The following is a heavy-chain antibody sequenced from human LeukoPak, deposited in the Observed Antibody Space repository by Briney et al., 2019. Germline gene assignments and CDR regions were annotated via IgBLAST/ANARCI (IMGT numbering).Heavy chain of an antibody. D-gene: IGHD2-2*01. V-gene: IGHV1-69*04. CDR1: GGTFSSYA. Sequence: ASVKVSCKASGGTFSSYAISWVRQAPGQGLEWMGRIIPILGIANYAQKFQGRVMITADKSTSTAYMELSSLRSEDTAVYYCARVVVPAAKVPWFDPWGQGTLVTVSS. CDR2: IIPILGIA. J-gene: IGHJ5*02. CDR3: ARVVVPAAKVPWFDP.